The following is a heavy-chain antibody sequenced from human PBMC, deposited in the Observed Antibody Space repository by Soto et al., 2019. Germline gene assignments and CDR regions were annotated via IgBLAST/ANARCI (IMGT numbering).Heavy chain of an antibody. D-gene: IGHD3-10*01. CDR1: GGSISSDSYY. Sequence: PSETLSLTCTVSGGSISSDSYYWGWIRQSPEKGLECIASISYSGSTYYNPTLKSRFFISVDTSKSQFSLKLSSVTAADTAVYYCARHANYYGSGTYYSPFDYWGQGTLVTV. J-gene: IGHJ4*02. V-gene: IGHV4-39*01. CDR2: ISYSGST. CDR3: ARHANYYGSGTYYSPFDY.